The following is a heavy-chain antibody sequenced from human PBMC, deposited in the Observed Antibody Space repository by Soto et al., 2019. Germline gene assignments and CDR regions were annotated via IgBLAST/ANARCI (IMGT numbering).Heavy chain of an antibody. V-gene: IGHV6-1*01. CDR2: TYYRSKWYT. CDR1: GDRVSGNSAA. CDR3: AREFPSYDRSDSYFAY. D-gene: IGHD3-22*01. J-gene: IGHJ4*02. Sequence: SQTLSLTRAISGDRVSGNSAAWTWIRQSPSRGLEWLGGTYYRSKWYTDYAVSVNSRITVTPDTSKNHFSLHLNSVTPEDTAVYYCAREFPSYDRSDSYFAYWGQGTLVTVSS.